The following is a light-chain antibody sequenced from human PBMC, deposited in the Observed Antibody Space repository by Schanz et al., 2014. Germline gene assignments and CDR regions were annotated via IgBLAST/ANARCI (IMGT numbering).Light chain of an antibody. CDR1: SSDIGGYNF. V-gene: IGLV2-8*01. CDR2: EVT. Sequence: QSALTQPPSASGSPGQSVTISCTGTSSDIGGYNFVSWYQQHPGEAPKLMMYEVTKRPSGVSNRFSGSKSGNTASLTISGLQAEDEADYYCCSYAGSKIVVFGGGTKVTVL. CDR3: CSYAGSKIVV. J-gene: IGLJ2*01.